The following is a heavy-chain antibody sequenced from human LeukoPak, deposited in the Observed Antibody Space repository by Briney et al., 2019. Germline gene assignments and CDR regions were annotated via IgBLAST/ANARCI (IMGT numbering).Heavy chain of an antibody. D-gene: IGHD4-23*01. CDR3: ANLYGGNDEK. J-gene: IGHJ4*02. V-gene: IGHV3-23*01. CDR2: ISGVGDG. Sequence: GGSLRLSCTASGLAINSQAMSWVRQAPGKGLEWVSAISGVGDGYYAESVKGRFTTFRDNSRNTVFLRLNRLRAEDTAVYYCANLYGGNDEKWGQGTLVTVSS. CDR1: GLAINSQA.